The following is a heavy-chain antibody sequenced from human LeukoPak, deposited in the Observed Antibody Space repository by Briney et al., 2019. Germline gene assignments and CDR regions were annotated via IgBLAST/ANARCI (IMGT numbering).Heavy chain of an antibody. CDR1: GFTFSTYA. J-gene: IGHJ4*02. CDR2: ISSNGDST. V-gene: IGHV3-64*01. CDR3: ARGRIAAAAAFDY. D-gene: IGHD6-13*01. Sequence: GESLKISCAASGFTFSTYAMHWVRQAPGKGLEYVSAISSNGDSTYYANSVKGRFTISRDNSKNTLYLQMGSLRAEDMAVYYCARGRIAAAAAFDYWGQGTLVTVSS.